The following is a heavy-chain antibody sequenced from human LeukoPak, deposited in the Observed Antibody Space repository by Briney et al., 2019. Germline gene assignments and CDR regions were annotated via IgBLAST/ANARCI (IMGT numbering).Heavy chain of an antibody. V-gene: IGHV3-33*01. D-gene: IGHD2-8*01. CDR2: ICYDGSNK. Sequence: PGGSLRLSCAASGFTISSYGRHWVRQAPGKGLEWVAGICYDGSNKYYADSVKGLFTISRDNSKNTLYLQMNSLGAEETAVYYCAREVWAYGMDVWGQGTTVTVSS. J-gene: IGHJ6*02. CDR3: AREVWAYGMDV. CDR1: GFTISSYG.